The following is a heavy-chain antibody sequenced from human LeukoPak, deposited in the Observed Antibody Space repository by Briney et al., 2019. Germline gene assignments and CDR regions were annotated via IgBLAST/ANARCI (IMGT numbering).Heavy chain of an antibody. D-gene: IGHD6-19*01. V-gene: IGHV3-23*01. Sequence: PGGSLRLSCAPSGFTLSTYAMSWVRHAPGKGLEWVSSISDSSGHTYYAHSVRGRFTISRDNSKNTLFLHMNTLRAENTAIYYSLKDGVWQSYYFDYWGQGTLVTVSS. CDR3: LKDGVWQSYYFDY. J-gene: IGHJ4*02. CDR1: GFTLSTYA. CDR2: ISDSSGHT.